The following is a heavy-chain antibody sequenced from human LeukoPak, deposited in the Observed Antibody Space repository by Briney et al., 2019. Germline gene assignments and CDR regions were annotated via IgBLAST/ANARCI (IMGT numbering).Heavy chain of an antibody. CDR3: ASVYWTRGYSYYYYGMDV. V-gene: IGHV1-2*02. D-gene: IGHD5-18*01. J-gene: IGHJ6*02. Sequence: GASVKASCKASGYTFTGYYMHWVRQAPGQGLEWMGWINPNSGGTNYAQKFQGRVTMTRDTSISTAYMELSRLRSDDTAVYYCASVYWTRGYSYYYYGMDVWGQGTTVTVSS. CDR2: INPNSGGT. CDR1: GYTFTGYY.